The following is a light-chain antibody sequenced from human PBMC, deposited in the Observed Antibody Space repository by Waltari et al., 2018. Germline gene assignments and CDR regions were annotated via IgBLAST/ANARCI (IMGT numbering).Light chain of an antibody. CDR2: KAS. V-gene: IGKV1-5*03. CDR1: QTINSW. Sequence: DIQMTQSPSTLSASVGDRVTITCRASQTINSWLAWYQQKPGKAPKLLIYKASSLESGVPSRCSGSGSGTDFTLTISSLQPDDFATYYCQQYNTYPWTFGQGTKVEI. CDR3: QQYNTYPWT. J-gene: IGKJ1*01.